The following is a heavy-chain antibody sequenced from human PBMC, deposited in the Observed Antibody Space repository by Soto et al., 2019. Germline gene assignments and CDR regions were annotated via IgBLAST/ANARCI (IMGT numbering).Heavy chain of an antibody. D-gene: IGHD6-6*01. CDR1: GFTFSSYG. J-gene: IGHJ6*02. V-gene: IGHV3-33*01. Sequence: QVQLVESGGGVVQPGRSLRLSCAASGFTFSSYGMHWVRQAPGKGLEWVAVIWYDGSNKYYADSVKGRFTISRDNSKNTLYLQMNSLRAEDTAVYYCAREGFREYSSPIKLLYYGMDVWGQGTTVTVSS. CDR3: AREGFREYSSPIKLLYYGMDV. CDR2: IWYDGSNK.